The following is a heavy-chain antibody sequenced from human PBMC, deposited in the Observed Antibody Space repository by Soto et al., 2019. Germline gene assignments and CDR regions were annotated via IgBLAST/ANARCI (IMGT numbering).Heavy chain of an antibody. J-gene: IGHJ4*02. Sequence: SETLSLTCTVSGGSISSYCWSWIRQPPGKGLEWIGYIYYSGSTNYNPSLKSRVTISVDTSKNQLSLKLSSVTAADTAVYYCARRYGYYFDYWGQGTLVTVSS. CDR2: IYYSGST. D-gene: IGHD4-17*01. V-gene: IGHV4-59*08. CDR1: GGSISSYC. CDR3: ARRYGYYFDY.